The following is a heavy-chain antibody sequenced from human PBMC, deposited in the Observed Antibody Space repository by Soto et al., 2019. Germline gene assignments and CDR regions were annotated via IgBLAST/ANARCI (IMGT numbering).Heavy chain of an antibody. CDR3: AKAPASSLTASRPFDE. D-gene: IGHD5-18*01. V-gene: IGHV3-23*01. CDR1: GFIFSNQA. J-gene: IGHJ4*02. Sequence: EVQLLESGGGLVQPGGSLRLSCAASGFIFSNQAMCWVRQGPGKGLEWVSCISGSGGSTYYAGSVKGRFTISRDNSKNTLFLHMNSLRAEDTAIYYCAKAPASSLTASRPFDEWGQGTLVTVSS. CDR2: ISGSGGST.